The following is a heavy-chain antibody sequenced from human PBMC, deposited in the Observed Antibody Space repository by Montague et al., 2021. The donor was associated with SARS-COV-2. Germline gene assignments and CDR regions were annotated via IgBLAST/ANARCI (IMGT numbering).Heavy chain of an antibody. CDR1: GGSFSGYY. V-gene: IGHV4-34*01. D-gene: IGHD3-22*01. J-gene: IGHJ4*02. CDR3: ASFPSGYYDSSGYHI. CDR2: INHSGST. Sequence: SETLSLTCAVYGGSFSGYYWSWIRQPPGKGLEWIGEINHSGSTNYNPSLKSRVTISVYTSKNQFSLKLSSVSAADTAVYYCASFPSGYYDSSGYHIWGQGTLVTVSS.